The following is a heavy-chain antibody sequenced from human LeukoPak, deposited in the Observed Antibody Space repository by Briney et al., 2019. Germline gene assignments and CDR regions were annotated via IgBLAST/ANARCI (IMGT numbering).Heavy chain of an antibody. D-gene: IGHD4-17*01. CDR3: ARENHGDYQLYYYYYYMDV. V-gene: IGHV3-48*03. J-gene: IGHJ6*03. Sequence: LSLTCAVSGGSISSSNWWSWVRQAPGKGLEWVSYISSSGSTIYYADSVKGRFTISRDNAKNSLYLQMNSLRAEDTAVYYCARENHGDYQLYYYYYYMDVWGKGTTVTISS. CDR1: GGSISSSN. CDR2: ISSSGSTI.